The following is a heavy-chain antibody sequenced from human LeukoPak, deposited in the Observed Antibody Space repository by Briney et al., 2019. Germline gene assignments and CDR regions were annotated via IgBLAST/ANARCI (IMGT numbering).Heavy chain of an antibody. D-gene: IGHD2-2*01. Sequence: TSQTLSLTRAISGDSVSSNSVTWNWIRQSLSRGLEWLGRTYYRSTWYNDYAVSVRGRITVNPDTSKNQFSLHLNSVTPEDTAVYYCARRLTQYDCFDPWGQGILVTVSS. CDR3: ARRLTQYDCFDP. CDR2: TYYRSTWYN. J-gene: IGHJ5*02. V-gene: IGHV6-1*01. CDR1: GDSVSSNSVT.